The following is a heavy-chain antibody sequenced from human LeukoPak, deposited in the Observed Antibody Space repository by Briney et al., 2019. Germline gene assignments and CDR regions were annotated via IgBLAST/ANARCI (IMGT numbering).Heavy chain of an antibody. CDR1: GGSLSGYY. D-gene: IGHD1-1*01. Sequence: PEAPSLLCTVSGGSLSGYYWTWIRQPPGERAEWIGYIYYTGSTNYNPSLKSRITISVDTSKNQFSLELSSVTAADTAVYYCARRYNGDVYYFDYWGQGTRVTVAS. CDR2: IYYTGST. CDR3: ARRYNGDVYYFDY. J-gene: IGHJ4*02. V-gene: IGHV4-59*08.